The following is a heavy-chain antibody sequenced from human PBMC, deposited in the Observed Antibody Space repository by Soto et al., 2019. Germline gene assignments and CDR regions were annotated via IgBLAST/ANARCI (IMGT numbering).Heavy chain of an antibody. CDR1: GGTFSSYT. V-gene: IGHV1-69*02. Sequence: QVQLVQSGAEVKKPGSSVKVSCEASGGTFSSYTISWVRQAPGQGLEWMGRIIPILGIANYAQKFQGRVTITADKSTSTAYMELSSLRSEDTAVYYCAVDGSGEDAFDIWGQGTMVTVSS. CDR2: IIPILGIA. CDR3: AVDGSGEDAFDI. D-gene: IGHD3-10*01. J-gene: IGHJ3*02.